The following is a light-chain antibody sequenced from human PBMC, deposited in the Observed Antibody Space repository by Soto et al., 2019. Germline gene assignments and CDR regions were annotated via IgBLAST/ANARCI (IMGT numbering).Light chain of an antibody. Sequence: QPVLTQSPSASASLGASVKLTCTLSSGHSNYAIAWHQQLPQKGPRYLMVLNSDGSHNKGDEIPDRFSGSNSGAERYLTISSLQSEDEADYYCQTWGTDIVVFGGGTKLTVL. V-gene: IGLV4-69*01. J-gene: IGLJ2*01. CDR2: LNSDGSH. CDR1: SGHSNYA. CDR3: QTWGTDIVV.